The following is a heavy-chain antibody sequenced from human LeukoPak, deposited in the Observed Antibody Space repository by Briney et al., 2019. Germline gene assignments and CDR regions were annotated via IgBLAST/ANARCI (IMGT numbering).Heavy chain of an antibody. V-gene: IGHV3-21*01. J-gene: IGHJ4*02. CDR1: GFTFSSYG. D-gene: IGHD6-13*01. CDR3: ARDRALYSSSWPDY. Sequence: GGTLRLSCAASGFTFSSYGMSWVRQAPGKGLEWVSSISSSSSYIYYADSVKGRFTISRDNAKNSLYLQMNGLRAEDTAVYYCARDRALYSSSWPDYWGQGTLVTVSS. CDR2: ISSSSSYI.